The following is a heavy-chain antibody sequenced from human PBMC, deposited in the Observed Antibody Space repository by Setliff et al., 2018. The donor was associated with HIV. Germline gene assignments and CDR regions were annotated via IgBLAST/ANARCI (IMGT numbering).Heavy chain of an antibody. V-gene: IGHV3-48*01. CDR2: ISSSSNTI. CDR3: TTLVGANPWHDAFDI. J-gene: IGHJ3*02. Sequence: GGSLRLSCAASGFTFSSYSMNWVRQAPGKGLEWVSYISSSSNTIYYADSVKGRFTISRDNAKNSLYLQMNSLRAEDTAVYYCTTLVGANPWHDAFDIWGHGTMVTVSS. D-gene: IGHD1-26*01. CDR1: GFTFSSYS.